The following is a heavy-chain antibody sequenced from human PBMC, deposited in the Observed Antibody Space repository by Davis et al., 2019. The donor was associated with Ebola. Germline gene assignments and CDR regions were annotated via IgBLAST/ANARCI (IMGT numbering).Heavy chain of an antibody. J-gene: IGHJ4*02. CDR1: GFSFSSYW. V-gene: IGHV3-74*01. Sequence: GESLKISCAASGFSFSSYWMHWVRQVPGKGLVWVSRIKSDGSSTSYADSVKGRFTISRDNSKNTLYLQMNSLRAEDTAVYYCARGDYDILTGYLGYWGQGTLVTVSS. CDR3: ARGDYDILTGYLGY. D-gene: IGHD3-9*01. CDR2: IKSDGSST.